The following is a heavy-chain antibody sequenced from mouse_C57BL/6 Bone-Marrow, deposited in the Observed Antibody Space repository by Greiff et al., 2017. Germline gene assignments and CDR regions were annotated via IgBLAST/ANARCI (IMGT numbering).Heavy chain of an antibody. D-gene: IGHD1-1*01. CDR2: IYPRSGNT. CDR1: GYTFTSYG. V-gene: IGHV1-81*01. CDR3: ARSYYYGSSFWFAY. Sequence: QVQLQQSGAELARPGASVKLSCKASGYTFTSYGISWVKQRTGQGLEWIGEIYPRSGNTYYNEKFKGKATLTADKSSSTAYIELRVLTSENSAVYFCARSYYYGSSFWFAYWGQGTLVTVSA. J-gene: IGHJ3*01.